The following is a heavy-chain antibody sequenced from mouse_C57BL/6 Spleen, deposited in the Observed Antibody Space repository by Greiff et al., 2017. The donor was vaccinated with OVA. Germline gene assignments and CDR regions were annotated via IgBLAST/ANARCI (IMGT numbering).Heavy chain of an antibody. D-gene: IGHD2-5*01. V-gene: IGHV1-53*01. J-gene: IGHJ2*01. CDR1: GYTFTSYW. Sequence: VQLQQPGTELVKPGASVKLSCKASGYTFTSYWMHWVKQRPGQGLEWIGNINPSNGGTNYNEKFKSKATLTVDKSSSTAYMQLSSLTSEDSAVYYCARAGSNCGFFFDYWGQGTTLTVSS. CDR3: ARAGSNCGFFFDY. CDR2: INPSNGGT.